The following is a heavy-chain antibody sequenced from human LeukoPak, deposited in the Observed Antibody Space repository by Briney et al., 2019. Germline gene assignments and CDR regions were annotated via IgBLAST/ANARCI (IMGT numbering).Heavy chain of an antibody. CDR3: AREGREWFDNWFDP. V-gene: IGHV4-38-2*02. D-gene: IGHD3-3*01. J-gene: IGHJ5*02. CDR2: IYHSGST. CDR1: GYSISSGYY. Sequence: SETLSLTCTISGYSISSGYYWGWIRQPPGKGLEWIGSIYHSGSTYYNPSLKSRVTISVDTSKNQFSLKLSSVTAADTAVYYCAREGREWFDNWFDPWGQGTLVTVSS.